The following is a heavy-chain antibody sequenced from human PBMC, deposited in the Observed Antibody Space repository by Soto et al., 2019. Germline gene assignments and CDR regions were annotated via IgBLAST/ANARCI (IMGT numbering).Heavy chain of an antibody. CDR2: IYYSGST. Sequence: SETLSLTCTVSCGSISSYYWSWIRQPPGKGLEWIGYIYYSGSTNYNPSLKSRVTISVDTSKNQFSLKLSSVTAADTAVYYCARVPLSWGQGTLVTVSS. V-gene: IGHV4-59*01. CDR3: ARVPLS. CDR1: CGSISSYY. J-gene: IGHJ4*02. D-gene: IGHD3-16*02.